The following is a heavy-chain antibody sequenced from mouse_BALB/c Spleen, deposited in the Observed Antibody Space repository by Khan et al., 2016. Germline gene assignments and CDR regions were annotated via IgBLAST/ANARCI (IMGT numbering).Heavy chain of an antibody. J-gene: IGHJ2*01. CDR1: GYTFTDYY. D-gene: IGHD2-1*01. CDR2: IYPGSDNT. CDR3: ARGGGNSDY. Sequence: QVQLQQPGAELARPGASVKLSCKASGYTFTDYYINWVKQRTGQGLEWIGEIYPGSDNTYYNERFKGKATLTADKSSSTAYMQLSSRTSEDAAVYFCARGGGNSDYWGQGTTLTVSS. V-gene: IGHV1-76*01.